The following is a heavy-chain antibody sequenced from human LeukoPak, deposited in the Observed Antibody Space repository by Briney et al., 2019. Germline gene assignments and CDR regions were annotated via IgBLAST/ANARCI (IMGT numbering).Heavy chain of an antibody. J-gene: IGHJ4*02. D-gene: IGHD1-26*01. V-gene: IGHV3-7*01. CDR1: GFTFNTYW. Sequence: GGSLRLSCAASGFTFNTYWMTWVRQAPGKGLEWVANINKDRSEKNYVDSVKGRFIISRDNARNSLYLQMSRLRADDTAIYYCARTTSGSYSSRFDFWGQGTLVTVSS. CDR3: ARTTSGSYSSRFDF. CDR2: INKDRSEK.